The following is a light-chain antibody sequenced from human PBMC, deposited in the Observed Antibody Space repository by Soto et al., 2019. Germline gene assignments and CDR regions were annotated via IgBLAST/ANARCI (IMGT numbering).Light chain of an antibody. CDR2: GAS. J-gene: IGKJ4*01. Sequence: EIVMTQSPATLSVSPGERGTLSCRASQSVRSNVAWYQQKPGQAPRLLIYGASTRATGIPARFSGSGSGTEFTLTISSRQSEDFAVYYCQQYDNWPPLTFGGGTKVEIK. CDR1: QSVRSN. CDR3: QQYDNWPPLT. V-gene: IGKV3-15*01.